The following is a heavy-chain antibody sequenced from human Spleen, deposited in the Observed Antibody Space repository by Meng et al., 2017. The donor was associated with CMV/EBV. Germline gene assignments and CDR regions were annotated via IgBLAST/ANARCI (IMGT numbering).Heavy chain of an antibody. D-gene: IGHD6-6*01. CDR3: ARVKKESSAAFDI. CDR1: GGTFSSYA. Sequence: SVKVSCKASGGTFSSYAISWVRQAPGQGLEWMGGIIPIFGTANYAQKFQGRVTITTDESTSTAYMELSSLRSEDTAVYYCARVKKESSAAFDIWGQGTMVTVSS. CDR2: IIPIFGTA. V-gene: IGHV1-69*05. J-gene: IGHJ3*02.